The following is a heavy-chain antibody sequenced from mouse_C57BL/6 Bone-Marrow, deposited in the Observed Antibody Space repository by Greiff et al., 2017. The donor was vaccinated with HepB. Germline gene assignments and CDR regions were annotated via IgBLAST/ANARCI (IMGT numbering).Heavy chain of an antibody. V-gene: IGHV1-64*01. CDR2: IHPNSGST. CDR1: GYTFPSYW. J-gene: IGHJ2*01. Sequence: QVQLQQPGAELVKPGASVKLSCKASGYTFPSYWMHWVKQRPGQGLEWIGMIHPNSGSTNYNEKFKSKATLTVDQSSSTAYMQLSSLPSEDSAVYYCAREAYYSNFDYWGQGTTLTVSS. D-gene: IGHD2-5*01. CDR3: AREAYYSNFDY.